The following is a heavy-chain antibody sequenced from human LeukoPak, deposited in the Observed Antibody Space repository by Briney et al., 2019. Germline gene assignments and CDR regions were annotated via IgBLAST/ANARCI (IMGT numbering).Heavy chain of an antibody. V-gene: IGHV3-21*01. J-gene: IGHJ6*03. D-gene: IGHD1-26*01. Sequence: GGSLRLSCAASGFTFNNYNMNWVRQAPGKALEWVSSITSSGAYIFYADSVKGRFTISRDNAKDSLYLQMNSLGPEDTAVYYCARDPYSGNYGNYYYYYMDVWGKGTTVTISS. CDR2: ITSSGAYI. CDR1: GFTFNNYN. CDR3: ARDPYSGNYGNYYYYYMDV.